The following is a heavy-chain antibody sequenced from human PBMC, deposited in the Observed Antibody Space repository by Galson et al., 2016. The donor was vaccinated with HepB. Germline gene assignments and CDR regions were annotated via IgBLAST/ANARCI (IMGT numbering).Heavy chain of an antibody. CDR3: ARVGPQTLSSGWTARDY. CDR2: ISDSSTYT. Sequence: SLRLSCAASGFTFSDYYMSWIRQAPGKGLEWVSYISDSSTYTNYADSVKGRFTIFRDDSKTSLYLQINRLRAEDTAVYYCARVGPQTLSSGWTARDYWGQGTLVTVSS. V-gene: IGHV3-11*06. CDR1: GFTFSDYY. D-gene: IGHD6-19*01. J-gene: IGHJ4*02.